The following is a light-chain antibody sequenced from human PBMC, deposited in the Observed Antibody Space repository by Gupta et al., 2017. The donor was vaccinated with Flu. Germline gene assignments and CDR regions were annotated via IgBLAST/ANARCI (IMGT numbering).Light chain of an antibody. V-gene: IGLV2-18*02. J-gene: IGLJ1*01. CDR2: EVS. CDR1: SSDVGNYNR. CDR3: SSYTSTYTYV. Sequence: QSALTQPPSVSGSPGQSVTISCTGTSSDVGNYNRVSWYQQPPGTAPKLMIYEVSNRPSGVPYRFSGSKSGNTASLTISGLQAEDDADYYCSSYTSTYTYVFGTGTKLTVL.